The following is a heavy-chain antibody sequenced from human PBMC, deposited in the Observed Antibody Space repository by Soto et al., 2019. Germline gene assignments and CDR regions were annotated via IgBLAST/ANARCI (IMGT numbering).Heavy chain of an antibody. Sequence: QVQLVQSGAEVKKPGSSVKVSCKASGGTFSSYAVSWVRQAPGQGLEWMGGIIPIFGTANYAQKFQGRVTITADESTSTAYMELSSLRSEDTAVYYCARKYYYDSSVYYYYYYGMDVWGQGTTVTVSS. D-gene: IGHD3-22*01. CDR3: ARKYYYDSSVYYYYYYGMDV. V-gene: IGHV1-69*01. J-gene: IGHJ6*02. CDR1: GGTFSSYA. CDR2: IIPIFGTA.